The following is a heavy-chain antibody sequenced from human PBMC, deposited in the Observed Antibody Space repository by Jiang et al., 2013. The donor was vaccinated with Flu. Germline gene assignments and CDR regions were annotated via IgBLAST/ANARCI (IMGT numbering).Heavy chain of an antibody. CDR1: GYSFTSYW. CDR3: ARWTEGADVSARRGFDY. V-gene: IGHV5-51*03. D-gene: IGHD6-6*01. Sequence: GAEVKKPGESLKISCKGSGYSFTSYWIGWVRQMPGKGLEWMGIIYPGDSDTRYSPSFQGQVTISADKSISTAYLQWSSLKASDTAMYYCARWTEGADVSARRGFDYWGQGTLVTVSS. CDR2: IYPGDSDT. J-gene: IGHJ4*02.